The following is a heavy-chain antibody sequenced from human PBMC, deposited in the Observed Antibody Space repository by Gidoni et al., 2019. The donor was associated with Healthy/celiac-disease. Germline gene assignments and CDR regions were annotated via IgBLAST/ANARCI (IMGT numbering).Heavy chain of an antibody. V-gene: IGHV3-30-3*01. CDR3: ARDLGAVAGPYYYYYGMDV. J-gene: IGHJ6*02. CDR2: ISYDGSNK. D-gene: IGHD6-19*01. Sequence: QVQLLESGGGVVQPGRSLRRSCAASGFTFSRYAMHWVRQAPGKGLEWVAVISYDGSNKYYADSVKGRFTISRDNSKNTLYLQMNSLRAEDTAVYYCARDLGAVAGPYYYYYGMDVWGQGTTVTVSS. CDR1: GFTFSRYA.